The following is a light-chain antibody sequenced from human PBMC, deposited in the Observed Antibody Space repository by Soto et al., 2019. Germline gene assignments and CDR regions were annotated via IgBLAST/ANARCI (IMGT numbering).Light chain of an antibody. CDR2: DAS. CDR3: QQRWTWPPVT. CDR1: QSISYY. Sequence: EIVLTQSPATLSLSPGERATLSCRASQSISYYLAWYQQKPGQAPTLLIYDASNRATGIPARFSGSGSGTDFSLTISSLEPEDFAIYYCQQRWTWPPVTFGGGTKVDIK. J-gene: IGKJ4*01. V-gene: IGKV3-11*01.